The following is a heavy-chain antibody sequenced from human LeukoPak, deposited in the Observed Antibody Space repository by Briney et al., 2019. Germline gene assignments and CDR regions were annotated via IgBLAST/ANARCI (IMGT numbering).Heavy chain of an antibody. D-gene: IGHD3-10*01. Sequence: GESLKISCTGSGSSFTTYWIAWVRQVPGKGLEWMGIIYLGDSDTTCSPSFQGQVTISADKSINTAYLQWSSLKASDTAMYYCARLGAVYGSGDCWGQGTLVTVSS. J-gene: IGHJ4*02. V-gene: IGHV5-51*01. CDR3: ARLGAVYGSGDC. CDR2: IYLGDSDT. CDR1: GSSFTTYW.